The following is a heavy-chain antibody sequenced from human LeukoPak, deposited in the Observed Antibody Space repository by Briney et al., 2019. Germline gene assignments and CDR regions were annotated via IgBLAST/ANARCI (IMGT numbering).Heavy chain of an antibody. CDR1: GFTFSSYA. CDR3: TTFKGYYDFWSGHFDLNYFDY. V-gene: IGHV3-23*01. J-gene: IGHJ4*02. D-gene: IGHD3-3*01. CDR2: ISGSGGST. Sequence: GGSLRLSCAASGFTFSSYAMSWVRQAPGKGLEWVSAISGSGGSTYYADSVKGRFTISRGNSKNTLYLQMNSLKTEDTAVYYCTTFKGYYDFWSGHFDLNYFDYWGQGTLVTVSS.